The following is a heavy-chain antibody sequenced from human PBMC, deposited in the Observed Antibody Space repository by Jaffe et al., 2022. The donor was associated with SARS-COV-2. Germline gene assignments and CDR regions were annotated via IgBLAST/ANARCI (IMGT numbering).Heavy chain of an antibody. J-gene: IGHJ3*02. V-gene: IGHV3-73*02. CDR3: TRSSGIPDLGDAFDI. CDR1: GFTFSGSA. CDR2: IRSKANSYAT. Sequence: EVQLVESGGGLVQPGGSLKLSCAASGFTFSGSAMHWVRQASGKGLEWVGRIRSKANSYATAYAASVKGRFTISRDDSKNTAYLQMNSLKTEDTAVYYCTRSSGIPDLGDAFDIWGQGTMVTVSS. D-gene: IGHD3-10*01.